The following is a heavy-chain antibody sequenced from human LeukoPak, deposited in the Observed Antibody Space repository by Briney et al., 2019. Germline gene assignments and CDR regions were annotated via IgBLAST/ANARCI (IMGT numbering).Heavy chain of an antibody. Sequence: TSVKVSCKASGGTFSSYAISWVRQAPGQGLEWMGGIIPIFGTANYAQKFQGRVTITADESTSTAYMELSSLRSEDTAAYYCARTMVRGVMPYYYGMDVWGQGTTVTVSS. CDR2: IIPIFGTA. CDR1: GGTFSSYA. CDR3: ARTMVRGVMPYYYGMDV. D-gene: IGHD3-10*01. V-gene: IGHV1-69*13. J-gene: IGHJ6*02.